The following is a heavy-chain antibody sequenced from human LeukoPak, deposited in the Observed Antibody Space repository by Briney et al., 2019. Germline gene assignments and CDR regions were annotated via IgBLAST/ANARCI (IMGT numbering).Heavy chain of an antibody. CDR2: IYYSGTT. V-gene: IGHV4-39*01. Sequence: PSETLSLTCTVSGVSISSSNYYWGWIRQPPGKGLEWIGSIYYSGTTYYSSPLKSRVIISVDTSKNQFSLKLSSVTAIETAVYSCARHEAQDFDYWGQGTLVTVSS. CDR1: GVSISSSNYY. J-gene: IGHJ4*02. CDR3: ARHEAQDFDY.